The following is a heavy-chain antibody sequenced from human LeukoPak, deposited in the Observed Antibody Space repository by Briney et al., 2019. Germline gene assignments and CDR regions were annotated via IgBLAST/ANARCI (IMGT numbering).Heavy chain of an antibody. D-gene: IGHD5-18*01. CDR3: DFLQLWSG. Sequence: GALRLSCAASGFPFSSYGMHWVRQAPGKGLEWVAFIRYDGSNKYYADSVKGRFTISRDNSKNTLYLQMNSLRAEDTAVYYCDFLQLWSGGGQGTLVTVSS. J-gene: IGHJ4*02. CDR2: IRYDGSNK. CDR1: GFPFSSYG. V-gene: IGHV3-30*02.